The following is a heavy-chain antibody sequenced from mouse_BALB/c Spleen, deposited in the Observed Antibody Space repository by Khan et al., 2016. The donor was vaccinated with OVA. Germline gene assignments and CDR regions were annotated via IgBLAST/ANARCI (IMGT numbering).Heavy chain of an antibody. CDR1: GYSITSDFA. CDR2: NSFSGST. D-gene: IGHD2-2*01. V-gene: IGHV3-2*02. Sequence: EVQLVESGPGLVKPSQSLSLTCTVTGYSITSDFAWNWVRQFQGNKLEWMGYNSFSGSTSYDPSLKSRLSITRDTSKHQSFPQLSSGTTEVAATSCCTSSIYYAYAYAMDYWGRGTSVPVTS. J-gene: IGHJ4*01. CDR3: TSSIYYAYAYAMDY.